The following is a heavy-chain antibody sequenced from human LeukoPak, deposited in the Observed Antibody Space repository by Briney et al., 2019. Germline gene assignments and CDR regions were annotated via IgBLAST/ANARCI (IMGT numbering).Heavy chain of an antibody. D-gene: IGHD4-23*01. V-gene: IGHV5-51*01. Sequence: GESLKISCKGSGYSFTSYWIGWVRQMPGKGLEWMGIIYPGDSDTRYNPSFQGQVTISADRSISTAYLQWSSLKASDTAKYYCAGPDYGGNHPFDYWGQGTLVTVSS. CDR1: GYSFTSYW. J-gene: IGHJ4*02. CDR3: AGPDYGGNHPFDY. CDR2: IYPGDSDT.